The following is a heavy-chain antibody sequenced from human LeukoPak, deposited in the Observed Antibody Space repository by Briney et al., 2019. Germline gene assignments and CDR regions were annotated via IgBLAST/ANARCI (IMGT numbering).Heavy chain of an antibody. D-gene: IGHD2-2*01. CDR1: GFTFSSYA. Sequence: GGSLRLSCAASGFTFSSYAMSWVRQAPGKGLEWVSAIRGSGGSTHYADSVKGRFTISRDNSKNTLYLQMNSLRAEDTAVYYCARDGGGDIVVVPAASGMDYWGQGTLVTVSS. J-gene: IGHJ4*02. CDR3: ARDGGGDIVVVPAASGMDY. CDR2: IRGSGGST. V-gene: IGHV3-23*01.